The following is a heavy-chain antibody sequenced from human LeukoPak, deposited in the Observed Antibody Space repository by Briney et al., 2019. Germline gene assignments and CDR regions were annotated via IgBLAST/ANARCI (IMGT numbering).Heavy chain of an antibody. Sequence: GGSLRLSCAASGFTFSSYWMSWVRQAPGKGLEWVANIKQDGSEEYYVDSVKGRFTISRDNAKNSLYLQMNSLRAEDTAVYYCARELYYGSGSYRYWGQGTLVTVSS. J-gene: IGHJ4*02. CDR3: ARELYYGSGSYRY. V-gene: IGHV3-7*01. CDR2: IKQDGSEE. CDR1: GFTFSSYW. D-gene: IGHD3-10*01.